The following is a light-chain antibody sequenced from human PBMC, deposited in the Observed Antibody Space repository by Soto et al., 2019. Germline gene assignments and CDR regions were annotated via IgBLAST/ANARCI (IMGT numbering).Light chain of an antibody. J-gene: IGLJ2*01. V-gene: IGLV2-23*01. Sequence: QSALTQHASVSGSSGQSITISCTGTSSDVGSYDLVSWYQQHPGKAPKLMIYEGSKRPSGVSNRFSGSKSGNTASLTISGLQAEDEADYYCCSYAGSSTVVFGGGTKLTVL. CDR2: EGS. CDR3: CSYAGSSTVV. CDR1: SSDVGSYDL.